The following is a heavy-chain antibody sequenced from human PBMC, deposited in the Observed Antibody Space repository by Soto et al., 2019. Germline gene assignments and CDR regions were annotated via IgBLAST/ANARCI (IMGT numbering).Heavy chain of an antibody. Sequence: SETLSLTCTVSGGSIRTYYWSWIRQPAGKGLEWIGRIYTSGTANYSPSLKGRVIMAVDTAKNQLSLKATSVTAADTAVYYCARDFDSSSWYRLDHWGQGTLVTVSS. J-gene: IGHJ4*02. CDR1: GGSIRTYY. CDR3: ARDFDSSSWYRLDH. V-gene: IGHV4-4*07. D-gene: IGHD6-13*01. CDR2: IYTSGTA.